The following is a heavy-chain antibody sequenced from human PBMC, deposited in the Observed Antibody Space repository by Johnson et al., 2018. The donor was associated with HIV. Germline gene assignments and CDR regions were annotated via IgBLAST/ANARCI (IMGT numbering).Heavy chain of an antibody. V-gene: IGHV3-15*01. J-gene: IGHJ3*02. CDR2: IKSKTDGGTT. Sequence: VQLVESGGGSVQPGGSLRLSCAASGFTFSIYWMTWVRQAPGKGLEWVARIKSKTDGGTTDFAAPVKGRFTISRDDSKNTLYLQMNSLNTEDTAVYYCTIYCSGGSCYPWAFDIWGQGTMVTVSS. CDR1: GFTFSIYW. D-gene: IGHD2-15*01. CDR3: TIYCSGGSCYPWAFDI.